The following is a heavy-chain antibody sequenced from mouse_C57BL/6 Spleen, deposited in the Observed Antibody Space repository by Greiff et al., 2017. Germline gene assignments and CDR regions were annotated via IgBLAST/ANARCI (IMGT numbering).Heavy chain of an antibody. CDR1: GFSLSTSGMG. CDR2: IYWDDDK. Sequence: QVTLKESGPGILQSSQTLSLTCSFSGFSLSTSGMGVSWIRQPSGKGLEWLAHIYWDDDKRSNPSLKSRLTISKDTSRNQVFLKITSVDTADTATYYGARRETGTGSYYFDYWGQGTTLTVSS. D-gene: IGHD4-1*01. CDR3: ARRETGTGSYYFDY. V-gene: IGHV8-12*01. J-gene: IGHJ2*01.